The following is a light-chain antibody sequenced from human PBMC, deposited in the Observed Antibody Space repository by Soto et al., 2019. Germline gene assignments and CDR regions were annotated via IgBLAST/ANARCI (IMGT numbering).Light chain of an antibody. CDR3: TSYASGSSHVV. Sequence: QSALTQPASVSGSPGQSITLSCTGTSSDIGGYDYVSWYQRHPGKAPKLIIYDVNNRPSGVSNRFSGSKSGNTASLTISGLQAEDEADYYCTSYASGSSHVVFGGGTKLPVL. J-gene: IGLJ2*01. CDR1: SSDIGGYDY. V-gene: IGLV2-14*01. CDR2: DVN.